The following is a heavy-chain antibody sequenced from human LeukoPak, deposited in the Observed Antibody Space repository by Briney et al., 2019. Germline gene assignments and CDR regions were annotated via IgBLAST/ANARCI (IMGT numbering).Heavy chain of an antibody. CDR1: GFTFSSYA. D-gene: IGHD2-21*02. CDR2: ISYDGSNK. Sequence: GRSLRLSCAASGFTFSSYAMHWVRQAPGKGLEWVAVISYDGSNKYYADSVKGRFTISRDNSKNTLYLQMNSLRAEDTAVYYYATACGGDCYSDYWGQGTLVTVSS. CDR3: ATACGGDCYSDY. J-gene: IGHJ4*02. V-gene: IGHV3-30*04.